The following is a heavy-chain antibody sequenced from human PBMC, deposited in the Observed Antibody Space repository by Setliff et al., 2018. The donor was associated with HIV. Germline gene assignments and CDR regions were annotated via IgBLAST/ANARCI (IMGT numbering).Heavy chain of an antibody. V-gene: IGHV4-4*08. CDR3: ARTKDCTSASCPGTHHYYYMDV. J-gene: IGHJ6*03. CDR2: IYPIGSPDFPSGNT. D-gene: IGHD2-2*01. Sequence: PSETLSLTCTVSGGSINNYYWSWIRQPPGKGLEWIGYIYPIGSPDFPSGNTVYNPSFRSRVTLSLDTSKNQFSLKLSSVTAADSAVYYCARTKDCTSASCPGTHHYYYMDVWGKGTTVTVSS. CDR1: GGSINNYY.